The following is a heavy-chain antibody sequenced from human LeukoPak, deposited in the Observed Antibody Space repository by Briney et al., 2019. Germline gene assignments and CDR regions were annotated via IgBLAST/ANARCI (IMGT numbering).Heavy chain of an antibody. D-gene: IGHD6-19*01. CDR2: IYHSGIT. CDR1: SGSISSNNW. CDR3: ARDYERSGWYSKGSFDY. J-gene: IGHJ4*02. V-gene: IGHV4-4*02. Sequence: PSETLSLTCAVSSGSISSNNWWNWVRQPPGKGLEWIGEIYHSGITEYNPSLRSRVTISVDKSKNQFSLKLNSVTAADTAVYYCARDYERSGWYSKGSFDYWGQGILVTVSS.